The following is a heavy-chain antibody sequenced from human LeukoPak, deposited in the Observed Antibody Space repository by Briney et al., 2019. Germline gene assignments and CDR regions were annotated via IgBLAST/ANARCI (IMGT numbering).Heavy chain of an antibody. V-gene: IGHV4-39*01. D-gene: IGHD3-9*01. J-gene: IGHJ3*02. Sequence: SETLSLTCTVSGGSISSSSYYWGWIRQPPGKGLEWIGSIYYSGSTYYNPSLKSRVTISVDTSKNQFSLKLSSVTAADTAVYYCEPADGIRDFDWSNAFDIWGQGTMVTVSS. CDR3: EPADGIRDFDWSNAFDI. CDR1: GGSISSSSYY. CDR2: IYYSGST.